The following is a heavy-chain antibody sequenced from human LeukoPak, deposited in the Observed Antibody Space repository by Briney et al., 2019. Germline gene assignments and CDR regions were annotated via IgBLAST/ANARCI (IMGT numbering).Heavy chain of an antibody. D-gene: IGHD4-11*01. Sequence: SETLSLTCSVSGGSVSSSSYYWGWIRQPPGKGLEWIGSIYYTGSTYYNPSLKSRITISLDTSKNQFSLKLSSVTAADTAVYYCAGDRRDSNPTQFYDAFDIWGQGTMVTVSS. V-gene: IGHV4-39*07. J-gene: IGHJ3*02. CDR2: IYYTGST. CDR3: AGDRRDSNPTQFYDAFDI. CDR1: GGSVSSSSYY.